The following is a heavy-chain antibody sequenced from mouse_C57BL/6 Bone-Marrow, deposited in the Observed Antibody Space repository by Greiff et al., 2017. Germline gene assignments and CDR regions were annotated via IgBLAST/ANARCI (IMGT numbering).Heavy chain of an antibody. CDR1: GYTFTSYT. V-gene: IGHV1-4*01. CDR3: ASPFNFFFDY. D-gene: IGHD1-3*01. J-gene: IGHJ2*01. Sequence: QVQLKESGAELARPGASVKMSCKASGYTFTSYTMHWVKQRPGQGLEWIGYINPSSGYTKYNQKFKDKATLTADKSSSTAYMQLSSLTSEDSAVYYCASPFNFFFDYWGQGTTLTVSS. CDR2: INPSSGYT.